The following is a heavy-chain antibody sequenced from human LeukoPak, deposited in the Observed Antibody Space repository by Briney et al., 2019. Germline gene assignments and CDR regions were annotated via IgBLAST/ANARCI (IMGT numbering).Heavy chain of an antibody. CDR1: GGTFSSYA. J-gene: IGHJ4*02. D-gene: IGHD1-26*01. CDR2: IIPIFGTA. CDR3: ARHPRVGAQGVDY. Sequence: SVKVSCKASGGTFSSYAISWVRQAPGQGLEWMRGIIPIFGTANYAQKSQGRVTITADESTSTAYMELSSLRSEDTAVYYCARHPRVGAQGVDYWGQGTLVTVSS. V-gene: IGHV1-69*13.